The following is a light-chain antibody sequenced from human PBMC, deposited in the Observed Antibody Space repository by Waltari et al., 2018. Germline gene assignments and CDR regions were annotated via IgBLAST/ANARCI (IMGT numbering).Light chain of an antibody. CDR2: CAS. J-gene: IGKJ1*01. V-gene: IGKV3-20*01. CDR1: QSVSSCY. CDR3: QQYGSSSWT. Sequence: EIVLTQSPGTLSLSPGERATLPCRASQSVSSCYLAWYQQKPGQAPRLLIYCASSRATGIPDRFSGSGSGTDFTLTINRLEPEDFAVYYCQQYGSSSWTFGQGTKVEIK.